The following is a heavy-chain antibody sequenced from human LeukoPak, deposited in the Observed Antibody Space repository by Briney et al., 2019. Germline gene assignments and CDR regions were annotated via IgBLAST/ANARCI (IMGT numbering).Heavy chain of an antibody. CDR2: ISGRGDNT. V-gene: IGHV3-23*01. CDR3: ANDPSSNYYLEYLQH. J-gene: IGHJ1*01. Sequence: GGALRLSCAGSGFTFTNYAMTWVRQAPGKGLEWVSAISGRGDNTFYAESVKGRFTVSRDNSKSTLYLQMESLRADDTAVYYCANDPSSNYYLEYLQHWGQGTLVTVSS. CDR1: GFTFTNYA. D-gene: IGHD3-22*01.